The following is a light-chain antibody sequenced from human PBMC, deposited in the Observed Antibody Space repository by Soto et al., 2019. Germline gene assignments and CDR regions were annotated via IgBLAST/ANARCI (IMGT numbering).Light chain of an antibody. CDR2: KAS. V-gene: IGKV1-5*03. Sequence: DIQMTQSPSTLSASVGDRVPITCRASQSISSWLAWYQQKPGKAPKLLINKASSLESGVPSRFSGSGSGTEFTLTISSLQPDDFATYYCQHYNNYSEAFGQGTKVDI. CDR1: QSISSW. J-gene: IGKJ1*01. CDR3: QHYNNYSEA.